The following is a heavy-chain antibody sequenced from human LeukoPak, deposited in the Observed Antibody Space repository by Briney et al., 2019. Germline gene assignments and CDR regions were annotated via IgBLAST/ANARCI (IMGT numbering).Heavy chain of an antibody. V-gene: IGHV1-69*05. Sequence: ASVKVSCKASGGTFSSYAISWVRPAPGQGLEWMGGIIPIFGTANYAQKFQGRVTITTDESTSTAYMELRSLRSDDTAVYYCARRGLTNEDTYCNSTGCYIASGDWFDPWGQGTLVTVSS. CDR1: GGTFSSYA. J-gene: IGHJ5*02. CDR2: IIPIFGTA. CDR3: ARRGLTNEDTYCNSTGCYIASGDWFDP. D-gene: IGHD2-2*02.